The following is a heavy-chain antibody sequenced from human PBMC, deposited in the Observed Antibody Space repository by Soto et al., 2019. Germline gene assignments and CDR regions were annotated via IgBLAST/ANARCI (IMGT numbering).Heavy chain of an antibody. CDR1: GFIFSRYW. V-gene: IGHV3-7*01. CDR3: ARGKEFQLPAYYYYYGLDV. Sequence: EVQLVESGGGLVQPGGSLRLSCAASGFIFSRYWMNWVRQAPGKGLEWVANIKQDGFGKYYVDSVKGRFTISRDNAEISLYLQMNCLRAEDTAVYYCARGKEFQLPAYYYYYGLDVWGQGTTVTVSS. J-gene: IGHJ6*02. CDR2: IKQDGFGK. D-gene: IGHD2-2*01.